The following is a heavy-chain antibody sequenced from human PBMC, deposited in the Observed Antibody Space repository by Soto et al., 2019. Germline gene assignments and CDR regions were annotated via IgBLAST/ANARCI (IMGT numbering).Heavy chain of an antibody. Sequence: SETLSLTCTVSGGSVSSGNYYWNWIRQPPGKGLEWIGYIYYSGSTKYNPSLKSQVTISVDTSKNQFSLNLRSMTAADTAVYYCARSYDSSGYYYYAMDVWGQGTTVTVSS. D-gene: IGHD3-22*01. CDR3: ARSYDSSGYYYYAMDV. V-gene: IGHV4-61*01. CDR1: GGSVSSGNYY. J-gene: IGHJ6*02. CDR2: IYYSGST.